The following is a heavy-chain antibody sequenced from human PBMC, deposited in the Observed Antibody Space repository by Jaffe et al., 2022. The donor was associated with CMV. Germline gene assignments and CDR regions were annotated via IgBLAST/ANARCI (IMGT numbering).Heavy chain of an antibody. CDR3: ARVDEMHDYGGNVPVGGGYYFDY. CDR2: IYYSGST. D-gene: IGHD4-17*01. CDR1: GGSISSYY. J-gene: IGHJ4*02. Sequence: QVQLQESGPGLVKPSETLSLTCTVSGGSISSYYWSWIRQPPGKGLEWIGYIYYSGSTNYNPSLKSRVTISVDTSKNQFSLKLSSVTAADTAVYYCARVDEMHDYGGNVPVGGGYYFDYWGQGTLVTVSS. V-gene: IGHV4-59*01.